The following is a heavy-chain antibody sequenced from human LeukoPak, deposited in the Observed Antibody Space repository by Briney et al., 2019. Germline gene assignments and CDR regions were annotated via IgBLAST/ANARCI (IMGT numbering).Heavy chain of an antibody. D-gene: IGHD5-24*01. CDR3: AKSGDGDGYYPTAY. CDR2: ISSSSSYI. Sequence: SGGSLRLSCAASGFTFSSYSMNWVRQAPGKGLEWVSSISSSSSYIYYADSVKGRFTISRDNAKNSLYLQMNSLRAEDTAVYYCAKSGDGDGYYPTAYWGQGTLVTVSS. J-gene: IGHJ4*02. V-gene: IGHV3-21*01. CDR1: GFTFSSYS.